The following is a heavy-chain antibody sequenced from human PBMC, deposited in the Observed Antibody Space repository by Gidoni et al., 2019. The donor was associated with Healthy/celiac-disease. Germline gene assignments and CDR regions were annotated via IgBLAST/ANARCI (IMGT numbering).Heavy chain of an antibody. CDR1: VGTFCRYA. D-gene: IGHD6-6*01. CDR2: IITIFGTA. V-gene: IGHV1-69*06. J-gene: IGHJ6*02. Sequence: QVQLVQSRAEVQKPVSSVKVSSNASVGTFCRYAISWVRQAPGQWLEWMGGIITIFGTANYEQKSQGRVTITADKSTSTAYMELSSLRSEDTAVYYCASAPEGRAALPYYYYYGMDVWGQGTTVTVSS. CDR3: ASAPEGRAALPYYYYYGMDV.